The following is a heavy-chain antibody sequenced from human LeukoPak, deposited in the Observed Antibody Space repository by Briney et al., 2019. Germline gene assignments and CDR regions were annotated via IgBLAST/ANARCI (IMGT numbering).Heavy chain of an antibody. Sequence: GGSLRLSCAASGFTFSSYSMNWVRQAPGKGLEWVSSISSSSSYIYYADSVKGRFTISGDNAKNSLYLQMNSLRAEDTAVYYCARQAGDYFDYWGQGTLVTVSS. CDR2: ISSSSSYI. D-gene: IGHD7-27*01. V-gene: IGHV3-21*01. CDR1: GFTFSSYS. CDR3: ARQAGDYFDY. J-gene: IGHJ4*02.